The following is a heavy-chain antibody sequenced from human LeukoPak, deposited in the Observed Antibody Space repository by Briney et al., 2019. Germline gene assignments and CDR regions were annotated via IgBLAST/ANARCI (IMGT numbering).Heavy chain of an antibody. CDR1: GGSISSYY. J-gene: IGHJ4*02. D-gene: IGHD1-1*01. CDR3: ARSPGLEGFDY. Sequence: KASETLSLTCTVSGGSISSYYWSWIRQPPGKGLEWIGYIYYSGSTNYNPSLKSRVTISVDTSKNQFSLKLSSVTAADTAVYYCARSPGLEGFDYWGQGTLVTVSS. CDR2: IYYSGST. V-gene: IGHV4-59*01.